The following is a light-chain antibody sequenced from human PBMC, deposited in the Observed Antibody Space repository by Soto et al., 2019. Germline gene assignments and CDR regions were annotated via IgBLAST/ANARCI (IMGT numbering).Light chain of an antibody. CDR3: NSYTSSSAVV. V-gene: IGLV2-14*02. CDR1: SSDVGSYNL. J-gene: IGLJ2*01. CDR2: EGS. Sequence: QSALAQPASVSGSPEQSITISCTGTSSDVGSYNLVSWYQQHPGKAPKLMIYEGSKRPSGVSNRFSGSKSGNTASLTISGLQAEDEADYYCNSYTSSSAVVFGGGTKVTVL.